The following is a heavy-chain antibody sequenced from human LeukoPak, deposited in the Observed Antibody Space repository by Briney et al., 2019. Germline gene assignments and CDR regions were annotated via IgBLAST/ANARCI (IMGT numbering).Heavy chain of an antibody. Sequence: SQTLSLTCAVSGVSISSGGYSWSWIRQPPGKGLEWIGYIYHSGSTYYNPSLKSRVTISVDTSKNQFSLKLSSVTAADTAVYYCARGWGVWEWLSYYFDYWGQGTLVTVSS. CDR1: GVSISSGGYS. V-gene: IGHV4-30-2*01. CDR2: IYHSGST. CDR3: ARGWGVWEWLSYYFDY. J-gene: IGHJ4*02. D-gene: IGHD3-3*01.